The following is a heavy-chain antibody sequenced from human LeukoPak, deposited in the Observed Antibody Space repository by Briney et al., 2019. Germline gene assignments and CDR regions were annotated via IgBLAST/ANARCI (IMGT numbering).Heavy chain of an antibody. CDR1: GFTFSNYA. J-gene: IGHJ4*02. Sequence: SGGSLRLSCAASGFTFSNYAMNWVRQAPGKGLEWVSGVCGSGGSTYYADSVKGRFTISRDNSKNTLYLQMASLRAEDTAVYYCARDRRYCSSTSCYGDFDYWGQGTLATVSS. V-gene: IGHV3-23*01. CDR2: VCGSGGST. D-gene: IGHD2-2*01. CDR3: ARDRRYCSSTSCYGDFDY.